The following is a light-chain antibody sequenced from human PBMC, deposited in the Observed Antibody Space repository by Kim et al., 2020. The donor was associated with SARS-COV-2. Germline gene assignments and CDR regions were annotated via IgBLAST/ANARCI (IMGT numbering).Light chain of an antibody. CDR3: QVWDSSVI. J-gene: IGLJ2*01. V-gene: IGLV3-21*04. CDR1: NIGTKS. Sequence: SYELTQPPSVSVAPGKTATITCGGNNIGTKSVHWYQQKPGQAPILVIYYDTHRPSGIPERFSGSNSGNTATLTISWVEAGDEADYYCQVWDSSVIFG. CDR2: YDT.